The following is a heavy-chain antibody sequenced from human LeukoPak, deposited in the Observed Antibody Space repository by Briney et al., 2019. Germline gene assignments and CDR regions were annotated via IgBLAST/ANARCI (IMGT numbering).Heavy chain of an antibody. D-gene: IGHD3-22*01. CDR1: GFTFTNYE. CDR3: ARGLGSYDSSELTWPMISF. Sequence: GGSLRLSCATSGFTFTNYEINWVRQATGHGLEWMGWMNPNSGDTAYAQKFQGRITMTRSTSITTAYMELSGLRSEDTAVYYCARGLGSYDSSELTWPMISFWGQGTQVTVSS. V-gene: IGHV1-8*01. CDR2: MNPNSGDT. J-gene: IGHJ4*02.